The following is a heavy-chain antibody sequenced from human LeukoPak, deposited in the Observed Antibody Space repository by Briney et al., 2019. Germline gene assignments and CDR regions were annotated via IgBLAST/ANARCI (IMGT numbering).Heavy chain of an antibody. CDR2: IYYSGST. J-gene: IGHJ4*02. CDR3: ARGGTFGYGF. V-gene: IGHV4-39*01. D-gene: IGHD5-18*01. Sequence: PSETLSLTCTVSGGSISSSSYYWGWIRQPPGKGLEWIGSIYYSGSTYYNPSLKSRVTISVDTSKNQFSLKLSSVTAADTAVYYCARGGTFGYGFWGQGTLVTVSS. CDR1: GGSISSSSYY.